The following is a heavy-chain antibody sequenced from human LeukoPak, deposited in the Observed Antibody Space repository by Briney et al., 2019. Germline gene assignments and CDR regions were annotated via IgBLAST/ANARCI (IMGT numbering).Heavy chain of an antibody. CDR2: IYYSGST. CDR1: GGSISSGGYY. J-gene: IGHJ4*02. CDR3: ARGVSYDILTGYYPYFDY. D-gene: IGHD3-9*01. Sequence: SETLSLTCTVSGGSISSGGYYWSWIRQHPGKGLEWIGYIYYSGSTYYNPSLKSRVTISVDTSKNQFSLKLSSVTAADTAVYYRARGVSYDILTGYYPYFDYWGQGTLVTVSS. V-gene: IGHV4-31*03.